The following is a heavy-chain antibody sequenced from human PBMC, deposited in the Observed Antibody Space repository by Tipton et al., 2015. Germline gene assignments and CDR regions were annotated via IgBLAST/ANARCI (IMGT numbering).Heavy chain of an antibody. J-gene: IGHJ4*02. CDR2: IWYDESNA. CDR1: GFTFSSYG. D-gene: IGHD6-13*01. Sequence: RSLRLSCAASGFTFSSYGMHWVRQAPGKGLEWVAFIWYDESNAHYEDSVKGRLTISRDNSKNTLYLQMNSLRGEDTAVYYCAKGLAAAGAGAYSVDSWGQGTLVTVSS. CDR3: AKGLAAAGAGAYSVDS. V-gene: IGHV3-33*06.